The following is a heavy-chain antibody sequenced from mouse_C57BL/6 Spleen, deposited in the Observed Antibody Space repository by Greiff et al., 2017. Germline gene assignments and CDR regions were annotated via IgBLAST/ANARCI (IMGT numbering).Heavy chain of an antibody. CDR3: ARKSYAIDY. V-gene: IGHV1-52*01. Sequence: QVQLKQPGAELVRPGSSVKLSCKASGYTFTSYWMHWVKQRPIQGLEWIGNIDPSDSDTHYNQKFKDKATLTVDKSSSTAYMQLSSLTSEDSAVYYCARKSYAIDYWGQGTSVTVSA. CDR1: GYTFTSYW. D-gene: IGHD1-3*01. CDR2: IDPSDSDT. J-gene: IGHJ4*01.